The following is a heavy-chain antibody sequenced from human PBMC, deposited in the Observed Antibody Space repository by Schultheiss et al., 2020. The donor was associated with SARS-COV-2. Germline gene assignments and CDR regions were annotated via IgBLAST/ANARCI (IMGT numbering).Heavy chain of an antibody. D-gene: IGHD1-26*01. CDR2: IKQDGSEK. J-gene: IGHJ4*02. CDR1: GFTFSSYG. CDR3: ARGFGSHPIDY. Sequence: GGSLRLSCAASGFTFSSYGMHWARQAPGKGLEWVANIKQDGSEKYYVDSVKGRFTISRDNAKNSLYLQMNSLRAEDTAVYYCARGFGSHPIDYWGQGTLVTVSS. V-gene: IGHV3-7*01.